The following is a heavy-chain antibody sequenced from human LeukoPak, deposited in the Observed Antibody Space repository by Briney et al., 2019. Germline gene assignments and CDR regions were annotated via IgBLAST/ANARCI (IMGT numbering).Heavy chain of an antibody. J-gene: IGHJ4*02. V-gene: IGHV1-69*13. Sequence: SVKVSCKASGYTFTSYAMHWVRQAPGQRLEWMGGIIPIFGTANYAQKFQGRVTITADESTSTAYMELSSLRSEDTAVYYCVLGYCSGGSCYRFDYWGQGTLVTVSS. CDR2: IIPIFGTA. CDR1: GYTFTSYA. CDR3: VLGYCSGGSCYRFDY. D-gene: IGHD2-15*01.